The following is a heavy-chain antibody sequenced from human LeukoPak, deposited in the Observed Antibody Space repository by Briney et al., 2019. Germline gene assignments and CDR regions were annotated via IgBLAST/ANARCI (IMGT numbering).Heavy chain of an antibody. D-gene: IGHD1-26*01. V-gene: IGHV3-23*01. CDR3: AKGKVNHLGALDY. CDR1: GFTFSSYA. Sequence: GGSPRPSCAASGFTFSSYAMTWVRQAPGKGLEWVSTISESGGGSYSGGGTYYRDSVKGRFIISKDGSTNTLFLQMDSLRADDTGIYYCAKGKVNHLGALDYWGQGALVTVSS. J-gene: IGHJ4*02. CDR2: ISESGGGSYSGGGT.